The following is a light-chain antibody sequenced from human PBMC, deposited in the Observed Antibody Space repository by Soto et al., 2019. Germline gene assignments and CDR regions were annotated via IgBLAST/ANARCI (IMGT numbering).Light chain of an antibody. CDR3: QQRHMWPIT. Sequence: EIVMTQSPATLSVSPGERATLSCRTSQSISTNLAWYQQKPGQAPRLLIYGAYTRATGIPPRFGGSGSGTDLTLTISSLEPEDSAVYYCQQRHMWPITFGQGTRREIK. CDR1: QSISTN. J-gene: IGKJ5*01. V-gene: IGKV3D-15*01. CDR2: GAY.